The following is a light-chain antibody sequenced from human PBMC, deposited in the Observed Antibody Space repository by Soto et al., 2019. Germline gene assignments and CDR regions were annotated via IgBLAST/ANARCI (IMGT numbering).Light chain of an antibody. V-gene: IGLV3-9*01. CDR3: QVWDSSTAKVV. CDR2: RDS. J-gene: IGLJ2*01. CDR1: NIGSKN. Sequence: SYELTQPLSVSVALGQTARITCGGNNIGSKNVHWYQQKPGQAPVLVIYRDSNRPSGIPERFSGSNSGNTATQTISRAQAGDEADYYCQVWDSSTAKVVFGGGTKVTVL.